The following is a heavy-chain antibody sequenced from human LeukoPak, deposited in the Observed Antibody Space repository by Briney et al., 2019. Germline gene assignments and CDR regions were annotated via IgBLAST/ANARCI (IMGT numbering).Heavy chain of an antibody. CDR2: VFQLQTVRT. J-gene: IGHJ4*02. CDR3: ARVLNAPKFNDS. V-gene: IGHV4-38-2*02. CDR1: GSSLTTTYY. Sequence: PSETLSLTCTVSGSSLTTTYYWAWFRQPPGKGLEWIATVFQLQTVRTFYNPSLESRVTMSLDTSQNQFSLNLTSVTAADTALYFCARVLNAPKFNDSWGQGTLVPGSS. D-gene: IGHD2-8*01.